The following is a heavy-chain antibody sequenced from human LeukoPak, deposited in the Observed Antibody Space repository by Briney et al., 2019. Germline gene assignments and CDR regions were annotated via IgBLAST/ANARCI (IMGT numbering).Heavy chain of an antibody. V-gene: IGHV3-23*01. J-gene: IGHJ4*02. CDR1: GFTLSSYA. Sequence: GGSLRLSCAASGFTLSSYAMSWVRQAPGKGLEWVSAISGSGGSTYYADSVKGRFTISRDNSKNTLYLQMNSLRAEDTAVYYCAKSFYGSGSYLPLDYWGQGTLVTVSS. CDR3: AKSFYGSGSYLPLDY. D-gene: IGHD3-10*01. CDR2: ISGSGGST.